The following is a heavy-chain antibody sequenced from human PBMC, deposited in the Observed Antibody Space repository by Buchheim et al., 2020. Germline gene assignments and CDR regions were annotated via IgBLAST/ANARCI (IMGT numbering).Heavy chain of an antibody. CDR3: ARDVNGYTIFGVVINWFDP. Sequence: QVQLVESGGGVVQPGRSLRPSCAASGFTFSSYAMHWVRQAPGKGLEWVAVISYDGSNKYYADSVKGRFTISRDNSKNTLYLQMNSLRAEDTAVYYCARDVNGYTIFGVVINWFDPWGQGTL. J-gene: IGHJ5*02. CDR2: ISYDGSNK. V-gene: IGHV3-30*04. CDR1: GFTFSSYA. D-gene: IGHD3-3*01.